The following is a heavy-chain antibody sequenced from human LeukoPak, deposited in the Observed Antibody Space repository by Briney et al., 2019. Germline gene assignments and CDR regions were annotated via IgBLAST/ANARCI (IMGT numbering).Heavy chain of an antibody. CDR3: ARLVGGP. V-gene: IGHV4-59*08. D-gene: IGHD1-26*01. J-gene: IGHJ5*02. Sequence: PSETLSLTCTVSGGSISSYYWSWIRQPPGKGLEWIGYIYYSGSTNYNPSLKSRVTISVDTSKNQFSLKLSSVTAADTAMYYCARLVGGPWGQGTLVTVSS. CDR2: IYYSGST. CDR1: GGSISSYY.